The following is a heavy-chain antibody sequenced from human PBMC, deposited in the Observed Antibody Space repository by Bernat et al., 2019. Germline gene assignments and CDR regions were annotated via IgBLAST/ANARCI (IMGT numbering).Heavy chain of an antibody. CDR2: ISGSGAST. CDR3: ARHGAGSNHYHYGMDV. Sequence: EEQLLESGGGLVQAGGSLRLSCAASGFTFSTYGMTWVRLAPGKGLEWVSSISGSGASTFYVDSVKGRFTISRDNSKNTVSLQMNSLRADDTAVYYCARHGAGSNHYHYGMDVWGQGTTVTVSS. J-gene: IGHJ6*02. CDR1: GFTFSTYG. V-gene: IGHV3-23*01. D-gene: IGHD1-14*01.